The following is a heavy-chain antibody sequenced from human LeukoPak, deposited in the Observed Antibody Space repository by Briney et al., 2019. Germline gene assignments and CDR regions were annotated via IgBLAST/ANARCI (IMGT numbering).Heavy chain of an antibody. D-gene: IGHD3-10*01. CDR1: GGSISSYY. V-gene: IGHV4-4*07. J-gene: IGHJ5*02. CDR3: AREYAGSMSRWFDP. Sequence: PSETLSLTCTVSGGSISSYYWSWIRQPAGKGLEWIGRIHSSGSTNQNPSLKSRVTMSVDTSKNQLSLKLSSVTAADTAVYYCAREYAGSMSRWFDPWGQGTLVTVSS. CDR2: IHSSGST.